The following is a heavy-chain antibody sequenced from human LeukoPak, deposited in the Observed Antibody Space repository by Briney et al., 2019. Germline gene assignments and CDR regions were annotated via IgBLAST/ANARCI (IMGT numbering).Heavy chain of an antibody. D-gene: IGHD6-19*01. CDR1: GGSISSYY. J-gene: IGHJ4*02. Sequence: PSETLSLTCTISGGSISSYYWSWIRQPPGKGLEWIGYIYYSGSTNYNPSLKSRVTISVDTSKNQFSLKLSSVTAADTAVYYCARGREQGLVLYYLNSWAKGTLVTVSS. V-gene: IGHV4-59*01. CDR2: IYYSGST. CDR3: ARGREQGLVLYYLNS.